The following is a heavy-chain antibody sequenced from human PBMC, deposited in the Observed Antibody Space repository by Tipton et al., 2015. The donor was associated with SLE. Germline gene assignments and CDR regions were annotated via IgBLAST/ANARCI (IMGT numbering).Heavy chain of an antibody. Sequence: TLSLTCAVSGGSIRSTNWWSWVRQPPGKGLEWIAIIYYSGSTYYYPSLKSRITISVDTSKNQFSLEVRSVTAADTAVYYCARGEIATVTTGGYFDYWGQGILVSVSS. CDR1: GGSIRSTNW. D-gene: IGHD4-17*01. CDR3: ARGEIATVTTGGYFDY. CDR2: IYYSGST. J-gene: IGHJ4*02. V-gene: IGHV4-4*02.